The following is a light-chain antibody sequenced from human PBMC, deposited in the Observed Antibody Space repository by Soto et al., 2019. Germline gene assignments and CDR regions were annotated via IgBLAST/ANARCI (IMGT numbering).Light chain of an antibody. CDR1: QDISGA. V-gene: IGKV1-13*02. CDR3: QQFNSYPII. J-gene: IGKJ5*01. CDR2: DVS. Sequence: AIQLTQSPSSLSASVGDRVTITCRASQDISGALAWYQQKPGKAPKILIYDVSSLQSGVPSRFSGSSSGTDFPLTISGLQPEDFATYYCQQFNSYPIIFGQGTRLDIK.